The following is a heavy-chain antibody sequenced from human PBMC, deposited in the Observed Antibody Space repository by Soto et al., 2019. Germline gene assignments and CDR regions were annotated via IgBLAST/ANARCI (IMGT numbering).Heavy chain of an antibody. Sequence: GGSLRLSCAASGFTFSNAWMSWVRQAPGKGLEWVGRIKSKTDGGTTDYAAPVKGRFTISRDDSKNTLYLQMNSLKTEDTAVYYCTTETGKWGIAARQYWGQGTLVTVSS. CDR3: TTETGKWGIAARQY. D-gene: IGHD6-6*01. CDR1: GFTFSNAW. J-gene: IGHJ4*02. V-gene: IGHV3-15*01. CDR2: IKSKTDGGTT.